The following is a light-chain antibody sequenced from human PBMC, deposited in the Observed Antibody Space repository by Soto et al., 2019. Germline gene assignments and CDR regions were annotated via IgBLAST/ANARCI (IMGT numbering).Light chain of an antibody. Sequence: ALTQPASVSGSPGQSITISCTGTSSDVGGYNYVSWYQQHPGKAPKLMIYDVSNRPSGASNRFSGSKSGNTASLTISGLQAEDEADYYCSSYTSSSTLVVFGGGTKVTVL. J-gene: IGLJ2*01. V-gene: IGLV2-14*01. CDR2: DVS. CDR1: SSDVGGYNY. CDR3: SSYTSSSTLVV.